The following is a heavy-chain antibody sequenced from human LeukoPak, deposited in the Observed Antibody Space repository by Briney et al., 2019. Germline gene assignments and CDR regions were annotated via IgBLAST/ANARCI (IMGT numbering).Heavy chain of an antibody. CDR2: ISSSGSTI. V-gene: IGHV3-48*03. J-gene: IGHJ5*02. D-gene: IGHD3-9*01. Sequence: GGSLRLSCASSGFTFSSYEMNWVRQAPWKGLEWVSYISSSGSTIYYADSVKGRFTISRDNAKNSLYLQMNSLRAEDTAVYYCARDLMRYFDSNDPWGQGTLVTVSS. CDR3: ARDLMRYFDSNDP. CDR1: GFTFSSYE.